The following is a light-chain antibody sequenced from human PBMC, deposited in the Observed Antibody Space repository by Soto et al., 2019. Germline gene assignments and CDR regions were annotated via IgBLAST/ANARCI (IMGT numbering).Light chain of an antibody. Sequence: EIVLTQSPGTLSLSPGERATLSCRASQSVSSSYLAWYQQKPGQAPRLLIYGASSRATGIPDRFSGSGSGADFTLTMSGLEPEEFAGYYCQQGGRSPGTVGEGTKVEIK. CDR3: QQGGRSPGT. J-gene: IGKJ1*01. V-gene: IGKV3-20*01. CDR1: QSVSSSY. CDR2: GAS.